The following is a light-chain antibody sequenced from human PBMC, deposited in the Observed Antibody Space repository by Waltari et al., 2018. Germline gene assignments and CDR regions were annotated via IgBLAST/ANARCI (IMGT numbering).Light chain of an antibody. J-gene: IGKJ1*01. CDR3: QQYNNWPQT. V-gene: IGKV3-15*01. Sequence: IVMTQSPATLSVSPGERATLSCRASQTVSSNLAWYQQKPGQAPRLLIYGASTRATGIPARFSGSGSGIEFTLTISGLQSEDFAVYYCQQYNNWPQTFGQGTKVEIK. CDR2: GAS. CDR1: QTVSSN.